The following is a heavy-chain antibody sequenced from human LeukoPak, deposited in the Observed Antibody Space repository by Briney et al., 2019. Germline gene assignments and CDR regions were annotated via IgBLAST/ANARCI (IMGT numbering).Heavy chain of an antibody. J-gene: IGHJ6*03. V-gene: IGHV4-59*08. CDR3: AKKGRTYTDYGGYYDYMDV. D-gene: IGHD4-17*01. CDR1: GDSISSDY. Sequence: PSETLSLTCTVSGDSISSDYGTWLRQPPGKGREWVGYIYHSGSTQYNPSLKSRVTISVAPSTNQFSLNLRSLTATDTAVYYCAKKGRTYTDYGGYYDYMDVWGKGTTVTVS. CDR2: IYHSGST.